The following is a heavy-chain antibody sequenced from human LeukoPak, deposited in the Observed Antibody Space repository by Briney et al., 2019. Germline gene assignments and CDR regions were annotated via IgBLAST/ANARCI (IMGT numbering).Heavy chain of an antibody. J-gene: IGHJ3*02. CDR3: AKDPVNWGQDSGTFDI. CDR2: ISSSSSYI. Sequence: GGSLRLSCAASGFTFSSYSMNWVRQAPGKGLEWVSSISSSSSYIYYADSVEGRFTISRDNSKNTLYLQMNTLRAEDTAVYYCAKDPVNWGQDSGTFDIWGQGTMVTVSS. CDR1: GFTFSSYS. V-gene: IGHV3-21*04. D-gene: IGHD3-16*01.